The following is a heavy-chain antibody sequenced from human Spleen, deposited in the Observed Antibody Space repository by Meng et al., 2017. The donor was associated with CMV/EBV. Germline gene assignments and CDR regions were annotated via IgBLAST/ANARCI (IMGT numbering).Heavy chain of an antibody. D-gene: IGHD6-19*01. CDR3: ASPGQADPYYYYGMDV. CDR2: ISSSSSYI. Sequence: GSLRLSCAASGFTFSSYSMNWVRQAPGKGLEWVSSISSSSSYIYYADSVKGRFTISRDNAKNSLYLQMNSLRAEDTAVYYCASPGQADPYYYYGMDVWGQGTTVTVSS. V-gene: IGHV3-21*04. CDR1: GFTFSSYS. J-gene: IGHJ6*02.